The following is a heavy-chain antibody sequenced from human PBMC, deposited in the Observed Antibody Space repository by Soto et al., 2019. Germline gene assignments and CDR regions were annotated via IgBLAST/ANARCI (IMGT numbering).Heavy chain of an antibody. CDR1: GGSISSGGYY. D-gene: IGHD2-2*01. Sequence: QVQLQESGPGLVKPSQTLSLTCTVSGGSISSGGYYWSWIRQHPGKGLEWIGYIYYSGSTYYNPSLKSRVTISVDTSKNQFSLKLSSVTAADTAVYYCARDMVVPADTTYYYYGMDVWGQGTTVTVSS. CDR3: ARDMVVPADTTYYYYGMDV. J-gene: IGHJ6*02. CDR2: IYYSGST. V-gene: IGHV4-31*03.